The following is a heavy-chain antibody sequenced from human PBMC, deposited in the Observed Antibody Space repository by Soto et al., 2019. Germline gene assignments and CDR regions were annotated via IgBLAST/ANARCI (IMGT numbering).Heavy chain of an antibody. CDR1: GFTFSSYV. J-gene: IGHJ4*02. CDR2: ISGGGDST. D-gene: IGHD5-12*01. CDR3: AKEGPWREYDY. V-gene: IGHV3-23*01. Sequence: GGSLRLSCAASGFTFSSYVMTWVRQAPGKGLQWVSAISGGGDSTYYADSVKGRFTISRDNSKNTLHLQMRSLTAEDTAVYYCAKEGPWREYDYWGQGTLVTVS.